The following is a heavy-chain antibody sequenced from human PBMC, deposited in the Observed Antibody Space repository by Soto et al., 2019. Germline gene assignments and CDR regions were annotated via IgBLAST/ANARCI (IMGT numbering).Heavy chain of an antibody. D-gene: IGHD3-9*01. Sequence: SETLSLTCTVSGGSISSGGYYWSWIRQHPGKGLEWIGYIYYSGSTYYNPSLKSRVTISVDTSKNQFSLKLSSVTAADTAVYYCARDSLTGYYTGLLDYGMDVWGKGNTVTVSS. CDR1: GGSISSGGYY. J-gene: IGHJ6*04. CDR2: IYYSGST. CDR3: ARDSLTGYYTGLLDYGMDV. V-gene: IGHV4-31*03.